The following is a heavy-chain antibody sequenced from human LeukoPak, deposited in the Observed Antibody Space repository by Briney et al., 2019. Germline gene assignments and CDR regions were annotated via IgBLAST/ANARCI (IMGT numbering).Heavy chain of an antibody. V-gene: IGHV4-59*01. CDR3: ARRTDSGSWYFDL. D-gene: IGHD6-6*01. CDR1: GGSISSYY. Sequence: SETLSLTCTVSGGSISSYYWSWIRQTPGKGLEWIGYIYYSGSTSYNPSLKSRVTISVETSKNQFSLNLSSVTAADTAVYYCARRTDSGSWYFDLWGRGTLVTVSS. J-gene: IGHJ2*01. CDR2: IYYSGST.